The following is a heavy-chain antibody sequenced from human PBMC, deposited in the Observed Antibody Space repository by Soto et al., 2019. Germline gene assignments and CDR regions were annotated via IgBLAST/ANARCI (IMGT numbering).Heavy chain of an antibody. CDR2: IDPSDSYT. CDR1: GYSLSSYW. CDR3: ARLQAAAGDNDLTFDY. J-gene: IGHJ4*02. D-gene: IGHD6-13*01. V-gene: IGHV5-10-1*01. Sequence: GETLNISCKGSGYSLSSYWISWVRQMPGKGLEWMARIDPSDSYTNYSPSFQGHVTISDDKSISTAYLQWSSLKASDTAMYHCARLQAAAGDNDLTFDYWGQGTLVTVSS.